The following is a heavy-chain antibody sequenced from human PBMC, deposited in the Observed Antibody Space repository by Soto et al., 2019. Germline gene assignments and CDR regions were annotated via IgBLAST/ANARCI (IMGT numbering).Heavy chain of an antibody. CDR3: ARRYGDCFDF. J-gene: IGHJ4*02. V-gene: IGHV4-59*08. CDR2: IYYSGST. D-gene: IGHD4-17*01. Sequence: QVQLQESGPGLVKPSETLSLTCTVSGGSISSYYWSWIRQPPGKGLEWIGYIYYSGSTNYNPSLESRVTISVDTSKNRFSLTLSSVTAADTDVYYCARRYGDCFDFWGQGTLVTVSS. CDR1: GGSISSYY.